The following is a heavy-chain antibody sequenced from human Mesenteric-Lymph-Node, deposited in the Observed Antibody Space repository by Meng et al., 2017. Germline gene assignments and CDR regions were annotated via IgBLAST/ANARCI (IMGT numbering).Heavy chain of an antibody. J-gene: IGHJ4*02. CDR1: GFSFSTFE. CDR3: VKGGWLDD. V-gene: IGHV3-23*01. CDR2: INVRGDIT. D-gene: IGHD5-12*01. Sequence: RGSLRLSCEASGFSFSTFEMSWARQAPGRGLEWVSLINVRGDITHYADSVEGRFTISRDNSKNTLYLQLDRLRVDDTALYFCVKGGWLDDWGQGTLVTVSS.